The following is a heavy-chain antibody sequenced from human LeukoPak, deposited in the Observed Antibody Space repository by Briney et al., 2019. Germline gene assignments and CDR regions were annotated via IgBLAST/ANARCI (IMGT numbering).Heavy chain of an antibody. CDR1: GGSISSGSYY. CDR2: IYYSGST. D-gene: IGHD3-22*01. Sequence: PSETLSLTCSVFGGSISSGSYYWSWIRQPAGKGLEWIGSIYYSGSTYYNPSLKSRVTISVDTSKNQFSLKLSSVTAADTAVYYCARDQDYYDSTWFDPWGQGTLVTVSS. J-gene: IGHJ5*02. CDR3: ARDQDYYDSTWFDP. V-gene: IGHV4-39*07.